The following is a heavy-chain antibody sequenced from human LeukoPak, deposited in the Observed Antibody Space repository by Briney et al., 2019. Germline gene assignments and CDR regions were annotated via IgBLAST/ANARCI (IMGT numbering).Heavy chain of an antibody. Sequence: SQTLSLTCTVSGGSISSGGYYWSWIRQHPGKGLEWIGYIYYSGSTYYNPSLKSRVTISVDTSKNQFSLKLSSVTAADTAVYYCVRDGYNRNGMDVWGQGTTVTVSS. V-gene: IGHV4-31*03. CDR1: GGSISSGGYY. J-gene: IGHJ6*02. CDR3: VRDGYNRNGMDV. D-gene: IGHD5-24*01. CDR2: IYYSGST.